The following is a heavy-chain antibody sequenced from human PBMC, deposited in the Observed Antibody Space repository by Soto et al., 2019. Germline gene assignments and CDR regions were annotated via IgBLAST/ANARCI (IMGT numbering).Heavy chain of an antibody. V-gene: IGHV3-21*01. CDR2: ISSSSSYI. J-gene: IGHJ6*02. CDR1: GLSVSSYM. D-gene: IGHD6-19*01. Sequence: XGCLRLSCAACGLSVSSYMMNWVRQAPGKGLEWVSSISSSSSYIYYADSVKGRFTISRDNAKNSLYLQMNSLRAEDTAVYYCARDRDSSGWYVRDRDYYGMDVWGQGTTVTVSS. CDR3: ARDRDSSGWYVRDRDYYGMDV.